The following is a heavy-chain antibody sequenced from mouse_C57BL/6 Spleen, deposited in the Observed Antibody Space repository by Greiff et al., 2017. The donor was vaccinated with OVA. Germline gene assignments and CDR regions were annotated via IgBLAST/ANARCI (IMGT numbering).Heavy chain of an antibody. D-gene: IGHD2-4*01. Sequence: QVQLQQPGAELVKPGASVKMSCKASGYTFTSYWITWVKQRPGQGLEWIGDIYPGSGSTNYNEKFKSKATLTVDTSSSTAYMQLSSLTSEDSAVDYCARDDYDVWYFDVWGTGTTVTVSS. V-gene: IGHV1-55*01. CDR1: GYTFTSYW. CDR3: ARDDYDVWYFDV. CDR2: IYPGSGST. J-gene: IGHJ1*03.